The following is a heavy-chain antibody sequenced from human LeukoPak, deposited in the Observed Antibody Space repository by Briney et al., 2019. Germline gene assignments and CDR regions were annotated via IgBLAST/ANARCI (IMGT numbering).Heavy chain of an antibody. V-gene: IGHV1-8*01. CDR3: ARYEYSGSRSRKYWYFDL. J-gene: IGHJ2*01. D-gene: IGHD1-26*01. CDR2: MNPNSGNT. Sequence: ASVKVSCKASGYTFTSYDINWVRQATGQGLEWMGWMNPNSGNTGYAQKFQGRVTMTRNTSISTAYMELSSLGSEDTAVYYCARYEYSGSRSRKYWYFDLWGRGTLVTVSS. CDR1: GYTFTSYD.